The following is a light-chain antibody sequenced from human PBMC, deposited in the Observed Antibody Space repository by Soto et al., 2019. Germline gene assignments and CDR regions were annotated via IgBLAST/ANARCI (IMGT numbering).Light chain of an antibody. CDR3: TSYTSRDTVV. CDR1: SSDVGTYNR. Sequence: QSALTQPPSVSGSPGQSVTISCTGTSSDVGTYNRVSWYQQPPGTAPKLMIYEVKIRPSGVPDRFSESKSGNTASLTISGLQAEDEADYYCTSYTSRDTVVFGGGTKLTVL. J-gene: IGLJ2*01. CDR2: EVK. V-gene: IGLV2-18*02.